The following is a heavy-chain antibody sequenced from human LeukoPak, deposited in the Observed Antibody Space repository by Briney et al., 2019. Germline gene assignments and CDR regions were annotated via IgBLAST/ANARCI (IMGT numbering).Heavy chain of an antibody. CDR3: ARGPVAPDY. Sequence: PGGSLRLSCAASGFTFSSYSMNWVRQAPGKGLEWVSYISSSSSTIYYADSVKGRFTISRDNAKNSLYLQMNSLRAEDTAVYYCARGPVAPDYWGQGTLVTVSS. CDR1: GFTFSSYS. CDR2: ISSSSSTI. J-gene: IGHJ4*02. V-gene: IGHV3-48*01.